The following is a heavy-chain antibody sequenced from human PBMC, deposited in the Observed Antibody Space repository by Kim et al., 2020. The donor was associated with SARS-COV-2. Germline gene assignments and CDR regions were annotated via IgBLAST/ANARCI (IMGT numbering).Heavy chain of an antibody. D-gene: IGHD3-10*01. Sequence: GGSLRLSCAASGFTFSSFNMNWVRQPPGKGLEWVSSISISSYIYYADSVKGRFTISRDNAKNSLFLQMNSLRAEDMAVYYCARGLVWFGESRGGRGTLVTVSS. V-gene: IGHV3-21*01. J-gene: IGHJ4*02. CDR2: ISISSYI. CDR1: GFTFSSFN. CDR3: ARGLVWFGESR.